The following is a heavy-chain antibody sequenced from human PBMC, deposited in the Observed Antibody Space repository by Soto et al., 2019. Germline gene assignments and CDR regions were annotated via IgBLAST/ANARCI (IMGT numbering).Heavy chain of an antibody. V-gene: IGHV4-4*08. CDR3: AKDLWGYCGTDCYPLDV. CDR2: IYYGGST. J-gene: IGHJ6*02. Sequence: PSETLSLTCTVSGDSISTDYWSWIRQSPGKGLEWIGFIYYGGSTNYNPSLKSRVTISVDTPKNQFSLKLSSVTAADTAVYHCAKDLWGYCGTDCYPLDVWGQGTTVTVSS. CDR1: GDSISTDY. D-gene: IGHD2-21*02.